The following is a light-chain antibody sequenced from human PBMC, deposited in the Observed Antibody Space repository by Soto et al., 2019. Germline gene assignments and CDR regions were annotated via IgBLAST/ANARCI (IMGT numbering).Light chain of an antibody. CDR1: SIDFVSYNR. J-gene: IGLJ1*01. V-gene: IGLV2-18*01. CDR3: SLYTSDNTYV. CDR2: EVR. Sequence: QSALTQPRSVSGSPGQSVTIPCNGTSIDFVSYNRVSWYQQSPGSAPKLLIYEVRNRPSGVPDRFSGSKSGNTASLTISGLQTADEANYFCSLYTSDNTYVFGAGTKVTVL.